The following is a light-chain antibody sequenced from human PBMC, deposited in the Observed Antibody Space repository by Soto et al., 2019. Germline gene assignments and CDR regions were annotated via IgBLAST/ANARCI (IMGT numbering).Light chain of an antibody. J-gene: IGKJ1*01. Sequence: EMVMTQSPATLSVSPGERATVSCRASQSVGSTLAWYQHKPGQAPRLLMYGASTRATGVPARFSGSGSGTEFTLTISSLQSEDFAVYYGQQYSIWPGTFGQGTNVEIK. CDR3: QQYSIWPGT. CDR1: QSVGST. V-gene: IGKV3-15*01. CDR2: GAS.